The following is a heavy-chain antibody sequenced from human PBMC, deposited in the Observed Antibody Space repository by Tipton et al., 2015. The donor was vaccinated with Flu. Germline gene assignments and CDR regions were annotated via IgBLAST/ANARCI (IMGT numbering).Heavy chain of an antibody. D-gene: IGHD3-10*01. V-gene: IGHV4-4*07. J-gene: IGHJ4*02. Sequence: LRLSCTVSGAPINNFYWSWIRQSAGKGLEWIGRIYISGNTNYNPSLRSRVTISVDTSKNQISLNLRSVTAADTAVYYCASGSGDFGHWGQGTLVTVSS. CDR3: ASGSGDFGH. CDR2: IYISGNT. CDR1: GAPINNFY.